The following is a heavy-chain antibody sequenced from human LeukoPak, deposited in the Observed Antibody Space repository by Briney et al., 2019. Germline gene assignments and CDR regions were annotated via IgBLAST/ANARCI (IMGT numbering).Heavy chain of an antibody. CDR3: ARSPLYCSGGSCYYFDY. V-gene: IGHV1-2*02. J-gene: IGHJ4*02. CDR1: GYTFTGYY. CDR2: INPNSGGT. D-gene: IGHD2-15*01. Sequence: ASVKVSCKASGYTFTGYYMHWVRQAPGQGLEWMGWINPNSGGTNYAQKLQGRVTMTTDTSTSTAYMELRSLRSDDTAVYYCARSPLYCSGGSCYYFDYWGQGTLVTVSS.